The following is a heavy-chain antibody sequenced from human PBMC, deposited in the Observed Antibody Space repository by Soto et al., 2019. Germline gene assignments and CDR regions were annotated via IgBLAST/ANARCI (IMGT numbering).Heavy chain of an antibody. Sequence: EVQVLESGGGLVQPGGSLRLSCVVSVFPFGANAMSWVRQAPGKGLEWVSGHSNTGRRTSYADSVKGRFSISRDNSENTVYLQMNSLRVEDTAVYYCATEMGATQGPFDNWGQGTLVTVSS. V-gene: IGHV3-23*01. CDR2: HSNTGRRT. CDR1: VFPFGANA. D-gene: IGHD1-26*01. CDR3: ATEMGATQGPFDN. J-gene: IGHJ4*02.